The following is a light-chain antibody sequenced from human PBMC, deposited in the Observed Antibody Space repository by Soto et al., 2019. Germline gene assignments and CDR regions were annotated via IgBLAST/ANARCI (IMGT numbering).Light chain of an antibody. V-gene: IGKV3-20*01. Sequence: EIVLTQSPGTLSLSPGERATLSCGASQSVSSSYLAWYQQKPGQAPRLLIYGTSDRATGTPDRFSGSGSGTEFTLIISSLQSEDSAVYYCQQYNSWLWTFGQGTKV. CDR3: QQYNSWLWT. CDR1: QSVSSSY. J-gene: IGKJ1*01. CDR2: GTS.